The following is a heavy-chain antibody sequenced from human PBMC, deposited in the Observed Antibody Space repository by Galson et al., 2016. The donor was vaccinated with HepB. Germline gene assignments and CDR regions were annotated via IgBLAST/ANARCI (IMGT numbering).Heavy chain of an antibody. Sequence: SLRLSCAASEFTFSTYIMNWVRQAPGKGLEWVAHISGSSNTIYYADSVKGRFTISRDNSKKTLYLQMNSLHQGPIGLPPGTLLQEHLWG. V-gene: IGHV3-48*01. CDR2: ISGSSNTI. CDR1: EFTFSTYI. CDR3: TLLQEHL. J-gene: IGHJ6*01.